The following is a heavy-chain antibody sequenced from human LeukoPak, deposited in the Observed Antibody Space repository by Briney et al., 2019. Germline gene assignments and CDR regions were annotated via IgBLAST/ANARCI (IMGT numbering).Heavy chain of an antibody. Sequence: PGGSLRLSCAASGFTFSSYWMSWVRQAPGKGLEWVANIKQDGSGKYYVDSVKGRFTISRDNAKNSLYLQVNSLRAEDTAVYYCARDWATDFGVVSRGKDAFDIWGQGTMVTVSS. CDR2: IKQDGSGK. CDR3: ARDWATDFGVVSRGKDAFDI. D-gene: IGHD3-3*01. J-gene: IGHJ3*02. V-gene: IGHV3-7*01. CDR1: GFTFSSYW.